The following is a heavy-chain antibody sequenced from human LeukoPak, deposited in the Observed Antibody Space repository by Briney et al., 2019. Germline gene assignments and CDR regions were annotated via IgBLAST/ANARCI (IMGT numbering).Heavy chain of an antibody. CDR3: AKGGIVVVPAAQNQYYFDY. J-gene: IGHJ4*02. V-gene: IGHV3-23*01. D-gene: IGHD2-2*01. CDR2: ISGSGGST. Sequence: GGSLRLSCAASGFTFSSYAMSWVRQAPGKGLEWVSAISGSGGSTYYADSVKGRFTISRDNSRNTLYLQMNSLRAEDTAVYYCAKGGIVVVPAAQNQYYFDYWGQGTLVIVSS. CDR1: GFTFSSYA.